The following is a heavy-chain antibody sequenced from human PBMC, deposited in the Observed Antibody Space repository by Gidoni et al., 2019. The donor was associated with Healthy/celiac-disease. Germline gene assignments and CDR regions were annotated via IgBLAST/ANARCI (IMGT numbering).Heavy chain of an antibody. CDR2: IYYSGST. CDR3: ARGGGITIFGVVNAFDI. J-gene: IGHJ3*02. D-gene: IGHD3-3*01. CDR1: GGSITSGAYY. V-gene: IGHV4-30-4*01. Sequence: QVQLQESGPGLVKPSQPLSLPCTVSGGSITSGAYYWSWNRQPPGKGLEWMGDIYYSGSTYYNPTLKSRVTISVDTSKNQCSLKLSSVTAADTAVYYCARGGGITIFGVVNAFDIWGQGTMVTVSS.